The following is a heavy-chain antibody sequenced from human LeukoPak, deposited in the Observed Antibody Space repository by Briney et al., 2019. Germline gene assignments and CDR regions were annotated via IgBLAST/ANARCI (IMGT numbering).Heavy chain of an antibody. V-gene: IGHV4-34*01. CDR3: ARVQDFETRGYYLGY. CDR1: GGSFSDYY. J-gene: IGHJ4*01. Sequence: SETLSLTCAVYGGSFSDYYWNWIRQPPGKGLEWIGEINHSGSTNYNPSLKSRVTMPVDTFKNQFSLTLSSVTAADTAVYYCARVQDFETRGYYLGYWGHGTLVTVSS. D-gene: IGHD3-22*01. CDR2: INHSGST.